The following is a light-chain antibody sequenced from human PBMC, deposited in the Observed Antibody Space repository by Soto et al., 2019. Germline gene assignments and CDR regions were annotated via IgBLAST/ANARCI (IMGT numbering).Light chain of an antibody. Sequence: DIQMTQSPSSLSASVGDRVTITCQASQNINNYLNWYQQKPVRAPKLLIYDASNLEAGVPSRFRGSGSGIDFTLTSIHLQHEDISTCYCKQYENLPTFGQGTRLEIK. V-gene: IGKV1-33*01. CDR3: KQYENLPT. J-gene: IGKJ5*01. CDR2: DAS. CDR1: QNINNY.